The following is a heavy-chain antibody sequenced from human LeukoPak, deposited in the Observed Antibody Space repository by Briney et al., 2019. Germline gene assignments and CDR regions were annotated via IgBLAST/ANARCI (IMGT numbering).Heavy chain of an antibody. CDR2: IASDGSST. D-gene: IGHD4-23*01. CDR1: GFTFSSYW. V-gene: IGHV3-74*01. Sequence: GGSLRLSCAASGFTFSSYWMNWVRQAPGKGLVWVSRIASDGSSTTYADFVKGRFSISRDNAKNTLYLQMNSLRVEDTAVYYCARGRPHGNDYWGRGTLVTVSS. J-gene: IGHJ4*02. CDR3: ARGRPHGNDY.